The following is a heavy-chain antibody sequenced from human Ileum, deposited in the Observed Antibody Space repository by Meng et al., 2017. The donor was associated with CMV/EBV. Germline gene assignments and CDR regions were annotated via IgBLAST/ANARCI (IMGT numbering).Heavy chain of an antibody. V-gene: IGHV1-2*02. J-gene: IGHJ4*02. CDR1: GYTLTSYY. D-gene: IGHD2-2*02. Sequence: GESLKVSCKASGYTLTSYYIHWVRQAPGQGLEWVGTIIPSNSDTSHAQKFQGRVTMTRDTSISTAYMELSRLRSDDTAVYYCARDYCSSTSCYTYFDYWGQGTLVTVSS. CDR2: IIPSNSDT. CDR3: ARDYCSSTSCYTYFDY.